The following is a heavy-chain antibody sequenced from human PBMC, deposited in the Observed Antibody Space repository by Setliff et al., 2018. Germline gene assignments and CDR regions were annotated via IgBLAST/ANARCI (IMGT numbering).Heavy chain of an antibody. V-gene: IGHV1-3*01. J-gene: IGHJ4*02. CDR3: ANAEVVVAP. Sequence: AGDKVSCKASGYTLTNYPLHLLRQAPGQRLEWMGWINAANGNTKYSQKFQGRVTITRNTSASTVYMELSSLRYEDTAVYYCANAEVVVAPWGQGTLVTVSS. CDR1: GYTLTNYP. CDR2: INAANGNT. D-gene: IGHD2-15*01.